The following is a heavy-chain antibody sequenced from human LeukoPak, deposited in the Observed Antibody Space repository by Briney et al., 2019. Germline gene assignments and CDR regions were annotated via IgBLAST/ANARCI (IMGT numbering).Heavy chain of an antibody. CDR2: INPRGGST. CDR1: GYTFTSYY. CDR3: ARVVITAATADY. D-gene: IGHD4-23*01. Sequence: ASVKVSCKASGYTFTSYYMHWVRQAPGQGLEWMGIINPRGGSTDHAQKFQGRVTMTSDTSTSTVYIELHSLRSEDTAVYFFARVVITAATADYWGQGTLVTVSS. V-gene: IGHV1-46*01. J-gene: IGHJ4*02.